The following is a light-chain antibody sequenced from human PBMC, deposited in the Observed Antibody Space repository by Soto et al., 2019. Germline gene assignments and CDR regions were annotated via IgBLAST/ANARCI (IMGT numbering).Light chain of an antibody. CDR3: EHYQSSWA. CDR2: QAS. J-gene: IGKJ1*01. CDR1: HSISRQ. Sequence: DIQMTQSPSTLSASVGDRVSVTCWASHSISRQLAWYQQKPGKAPNLLIYQASNLETGVPSRFSGSGSGTESTLTISRVMTDDLTSYDCEHYQSSWAFGQGT. V-gene: IGKV1-5*03.